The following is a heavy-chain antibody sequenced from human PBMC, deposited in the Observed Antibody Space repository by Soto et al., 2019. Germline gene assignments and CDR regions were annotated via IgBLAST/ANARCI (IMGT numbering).Heavy chain of an antibody. CDR2: IYYSRNT. D-gene: IGHD2-15*01. Sequence: QLQLQESGPGLVKPSETLSLTCTVSGGSISSSSYYWGWIRQPPGKGLEWIGSIYYSRNTYSNPSLKSRVTISVATSMHQFSLKLSSVTAADTAVYYCARTAGCSGGSCYSGLSYWGQGTLVTVSS. CDR3: ARTAGCSGGSCYSGLSY. J-gene: IGHJ4*02. V-gene: IGHV4-39*01. CDR1: GGSISSSSYY.